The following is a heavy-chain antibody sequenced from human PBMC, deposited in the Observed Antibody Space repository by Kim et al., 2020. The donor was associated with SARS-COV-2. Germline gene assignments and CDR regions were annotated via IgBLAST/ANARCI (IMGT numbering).Heavy chain of an antibody. CDR2: ISSSSSYI. CDR3: ARVNSITSNAFDI. D-gene: IGHD1-1*01. J-gene: IGHJ3*02. V-gene: IGHV3-21*01. CDR1: GFTFSSYS. Sequence: GGSLRLSCAASGFTFSSYSMNWVRQAPGKGLEWVSSISSSSSYIYYADSVKGRFTISRDNAKNSLYLQMNSLRAEDTAVYYCARVNSITSNAFDIWGQGTMVTVSS.